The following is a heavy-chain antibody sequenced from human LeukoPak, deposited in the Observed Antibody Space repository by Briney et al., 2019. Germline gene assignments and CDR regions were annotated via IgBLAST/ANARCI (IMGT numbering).Heavy chain of an antibody. Sequence: GGSLRLSCAASGFTVSSNYMNWARQAPGKGLEWVSVIYGGGGTFYADSVKDRFSISRGNSKNTLFLHMNSLRADDTAVYYCARGKSSSSFAFDIWGQGTMVTVSS. D-gene: IGHD6-6*01. CDR3: ARGKSSSSFAFDI. J-gene: IGHJ3*02. V-gene: IGHV3-53*01. CDR1: GFTVSSNY. CDR2: IYGGGGT.